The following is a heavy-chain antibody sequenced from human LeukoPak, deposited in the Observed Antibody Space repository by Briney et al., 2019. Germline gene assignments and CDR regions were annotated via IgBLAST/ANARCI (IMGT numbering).Heavy chain of an antibody. CDR3: ARHYYDSGGYGYFDN. CDR1: GYSFTNYW. CDR2: IYPGDSDT. Sequence: GESLKISCRGSGYSFTNYWIGWVRQMPGKGLEWMGIIYPGDSDTRYSPSFQGQVTISGDKSITTAYLQWSSLKASDTAMYYCARHYYDSGGYGYFDNWGQGTLVTVSP. D-gene: IGHD3-22*01. J-gene: IGHJ4*02. V-gene: IGHV5-51*01.